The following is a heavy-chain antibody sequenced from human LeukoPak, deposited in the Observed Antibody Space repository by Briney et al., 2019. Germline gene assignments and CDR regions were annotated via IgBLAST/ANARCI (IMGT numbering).Heavy chain of an antibody. CDR3: AREGSDHNWFDP. CDR1: GGSISGGGYY. J-gene: IGHJ5*02. CDR2: IYYSGST. V-gene: IGHV4-31*03. D-gene: IGHD2-21*02. Sequence: SQTLSLTCTVSGGSISGGGYYWSWIRQHPGKGLEWIGYIYYSGSTYYNPSLKSRVTISVDTSKNQFSLKLSSVTAADTAVYYCAREGSDHNWFDPWGQGTLVTVSS.